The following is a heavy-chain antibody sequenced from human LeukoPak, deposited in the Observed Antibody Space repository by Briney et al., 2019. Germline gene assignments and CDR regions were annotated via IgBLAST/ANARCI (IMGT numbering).Heavy chain of an antibody. V-gene: IGHV3-21*01. J-gene: IGHJ6*02. Sequence: GGSLRLSCATSGFTLSSYAMNWVRQAPGKGLEWVSSISRSSTYKFYADSVKGRFTVSTYNAKNSLYLQMNSLRAENTAVYSCAKSIGYDDSAGSYGMDVWGHGTPVTVSS. D-gene: IGHD5-12*01. CDR3: AKSIGYDDSAGSYGMDV. CDR1: GFTLSSYA. CDR2: ISRSSTYK.